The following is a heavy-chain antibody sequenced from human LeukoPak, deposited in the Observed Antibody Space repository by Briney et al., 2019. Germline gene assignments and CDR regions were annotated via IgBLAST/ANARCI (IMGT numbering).Heavy chain of an antibody. CDR2: ISGSGGIT. J-gene: IGHJ5*02. D-gene: IGHD2-2*01. CDR3: AKDLKYPLLSRWFDP. V-gene: IGHV3-23*01. Sequence: MRFSCAASGFNFSSYAMSWVRQAPAKGPEWVSSISGSGGITYYANSVKSTLTLSIHNSKNTLYLQMTSRRAEDTAVYYCAKDLKYPLLSRWFDPWGQGTLVTVSS. CDR1: GFNFSSYA.